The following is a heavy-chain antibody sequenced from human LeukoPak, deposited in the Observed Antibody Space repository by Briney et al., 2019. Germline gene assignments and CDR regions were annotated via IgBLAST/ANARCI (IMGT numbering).Heavy chain of an antibody. CDR1: GFTFSSNW. D-gene: IGHD2-15*01. CDR2: ISTGSSYI. CDR3: ARGYCSGGSCYLNAFDI. J-gene: IGHJ3*02. V-gene: IGHV3-21*01. Sequence: GGSLRLSCAASGFTFSSNWMNWVRQAPGKGLEWVSSISTGSSYIFYADSVKGRFTISRDNAKNSLYLQMNSLRAEDTAVYYCARGYCSGGSCYLNAFDIWGQGTMVTVSS.